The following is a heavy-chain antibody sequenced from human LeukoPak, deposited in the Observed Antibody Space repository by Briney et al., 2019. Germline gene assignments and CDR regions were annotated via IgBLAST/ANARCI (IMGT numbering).Heavy chain of an antibody. CDR2: IGTAGDT. CDR3: ARGSYYDFWSGYSLGTNFDY. Sequence: GGSLRLSCAASGFTFSSYDMHWVRQATGKGLEWVSAIGTAGDTYYPGSVKGRFTISRENAKNSLYLQMNSLRAGDTAVYYCARGSYYDFWSGYSLGTNFDYWGQGTLVTVSS. V-gene: IGHV3-13*01. D-gene: IGHD3-3*01. CDR1: GFTFSSYD. J-gene: IGHJ4*02.